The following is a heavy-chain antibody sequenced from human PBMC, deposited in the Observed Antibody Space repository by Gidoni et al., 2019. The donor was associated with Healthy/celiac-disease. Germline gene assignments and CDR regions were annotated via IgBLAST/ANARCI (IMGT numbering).Heavy chain of an antibody. Sequence: QVQLVESGGGVVQPGRSLRLSCAASGFTFSSYAMHWVRQAPGKGLEWVAVISYDGSNKYYADSVKGRFTISRDHSKNTLYLQMNSLRAEDTAVYYCARVMMDSSSWYQYYYYYGMDVWGQGPTVTVSS. CDR3: ARVMMDSSSWYQYYYYYGMDV. V-gene: IGHV3-30-3*01. J-gene: IGHJ6*02. CDR2: ISYDGSNK. CDR1: GFTFSSYA. D-gene: IGHD6-13*01.